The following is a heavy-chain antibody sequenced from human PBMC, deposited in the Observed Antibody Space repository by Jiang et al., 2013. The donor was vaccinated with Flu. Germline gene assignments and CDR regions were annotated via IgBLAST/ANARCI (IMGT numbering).Heavy chain of an antibody. V-gene: IGHV3-21*06. D-gene: IGHD4-17*01. CDR1: GFNLSAYA. J-gene: IGHJ5*02. CDR2: ISLRSKYI. Sequence: VQLLESGGGLVKPGGSLRLSCAASGFNLSAYAMTWVRQAPGKGLEWVSSISLRSKYIYYADSVKGRFTISRDNAKYLLYLQMNSLRAEDTAVYYCARDRLDYGDDERMYNWFDPWGQGTLVTVSS. CDR3: ARDRLDYGDDERMYNWFDP.